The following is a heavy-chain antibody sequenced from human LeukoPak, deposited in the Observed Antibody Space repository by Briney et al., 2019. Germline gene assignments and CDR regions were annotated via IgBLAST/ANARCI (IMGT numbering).Heavy chain of an antibody. CDR2: IYYSGST. CDR3: ARDLRSAFDY. V-gene: IGHV4-31*03. Sequence: PSETLSLTCTVSGGSISSGGYYWSWIRQHPGKGLEWIGYIYYSGSTYYNPSLKSRVTMSVDTSKNQFSLKLSSVTAADTAVYYCARDLRSAFDYWGQGTLVTVSS. J-gene: IGHJ4*02. CDR1: GGSISSGGYY.